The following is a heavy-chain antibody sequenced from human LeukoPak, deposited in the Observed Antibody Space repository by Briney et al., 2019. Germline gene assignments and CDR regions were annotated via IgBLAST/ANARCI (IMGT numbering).Heavy chain of an antibody. CDR2: TYGDGST. Sequence: SGAVSVTCTVSFGFITRYYWTSIGQPRVKALSLFGCTYGDGSTKYNPSLKSRVTMSVDTSKNQFSLKLSSATAADSAVYYCARDKDSGTNHAKIRYDVWGQGTMVTVSS. CDR3: ARDKDSGTNHAKIRYDV. CDR1: FGFITRYY. V-gene: IGHV4-59*01. J-gene: IGHJ3*01. D-gene: IGHD1-26*01.